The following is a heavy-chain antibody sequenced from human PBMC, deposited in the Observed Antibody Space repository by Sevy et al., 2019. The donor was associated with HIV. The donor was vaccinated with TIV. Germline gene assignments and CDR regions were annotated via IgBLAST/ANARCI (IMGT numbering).Heavy chain of an antibody. J-gene: IGHJ3*02. Sequence: GGSLRLSCAASGFTFSNYIINWVRQAPGKGLEWVSSISNSGTYIYYADSVKGRFTISRDNAKNSLYLQMNSLRAEDTAVYYCARYEEDTTLVNAFDIWGQGTMVIVSS. CDR3: ARYEEDTTLVNAFDI. D-gene: IGHD5-18*01. CDR1: GFTFSNYI. CDR2: ISNSGTYI. V-gene: IGHV3-21*01.